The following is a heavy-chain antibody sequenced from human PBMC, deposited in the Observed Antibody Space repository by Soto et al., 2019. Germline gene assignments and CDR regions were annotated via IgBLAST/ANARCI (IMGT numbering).Heavy chain of an antibody. D-gene: IGHD6-13*01. CDR3: ARVGPYSSRDQAVY. CDR1: GFTVSSNY. CDR2: IYSGGST. J-gene: IGHJ4*02. Sequence: GGSLRLSCAASGFTVSSNYMSWVRQAPGKGLEWVSVIYSGGSTYYADSVKGRFTISRDNSKNTLYLQMNSLRAEDTAVYYCARVGPYSSRDQAVYWGQGTLVTVSS. V-gene: IGHV3-53*01.